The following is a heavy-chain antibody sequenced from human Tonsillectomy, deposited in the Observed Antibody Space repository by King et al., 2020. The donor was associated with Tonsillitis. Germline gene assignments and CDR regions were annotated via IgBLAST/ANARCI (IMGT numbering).Heavy chain of an antibody. Sequence: QLQESGPGLVKPSETLSLTCTVSGGSISSSSYYWGWIRQPPGKGLEWIGSIYYSGSTYYNPSLKSRVTISVDTSKNQFSLKLSSVTAADTAVYHCASAVGYSSSAAFDIWGQGTMVTVSS. D-gene: IGHD6-6*01. CDR1: GGSISSSSYY. J-gene: IGHJ3*02. CDR3: ASAVGYSSSAAFDI. V-gene: IGHV4-39*01. CDR2: IYYSGST.